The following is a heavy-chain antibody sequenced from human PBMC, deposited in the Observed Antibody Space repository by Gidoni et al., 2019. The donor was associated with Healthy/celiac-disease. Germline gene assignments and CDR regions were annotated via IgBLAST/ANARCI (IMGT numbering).Heavy chain of an antibody. CDR2: IYYSGST. Sequence: QVQLQESGPGLVKPSETLSLTCTVSGGSVSSGSYYWSWIRQPPGKGLEWIGYIYYSGSTNYNPSLKSRVTISVDTSKNQFSLKLSSVTAADTAVYYCARDQQGIIWGQGTMVTVSS. V-gene: IGHV4-61*01. CDR3: ARDQQGII. CDR1: GGSVSSGSYY. J-gene: IGHJ3*02. D-gene: IGHD7-27*01.